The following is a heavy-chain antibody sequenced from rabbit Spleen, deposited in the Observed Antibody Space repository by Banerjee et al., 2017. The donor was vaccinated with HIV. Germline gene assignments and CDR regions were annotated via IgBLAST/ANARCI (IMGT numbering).Heavy chain of an antibody. Sequence: QSLEESGGDLVKPGASLTLTCTASGIDFSSSLYMCWVRQAPGKGLEWIACIYGGSSGSTYYATWAKGRFTISKTSSTTVTLQMTSLTAADTATYFCARRYSNSGGYYDLWGPGTLVTVS. J-gene: IGHJ4*01. CDR1: GIDFSSSLY. V-gene: IGHV1S40*01. CDR2: IYGGSSGST. CDR3: ARRYSNSGGYYDL. D-gene: IGHD1-1*01.